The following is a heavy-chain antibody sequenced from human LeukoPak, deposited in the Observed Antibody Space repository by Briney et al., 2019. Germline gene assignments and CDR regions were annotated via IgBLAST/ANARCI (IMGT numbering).Heavy chain of an antibody. CDR3: LRENHDSGWSFDY. CDR1: GFTFSSYG. J-gene: IGHJ4*02. Sequence: GGSLRLSCSAPGFTFSSYGMNWVRQAPGKGLEWVANINQGGSEKYYVDSVKGRFTISRDNAKSSLYLEMNSLRAEDTAVYYCLRENHDSGWSFDYWGQGTLVTVSS. CDR2: INQGGSEK. D-gene: IGHD3-22*01. V-gene: IGHV3-7*01.